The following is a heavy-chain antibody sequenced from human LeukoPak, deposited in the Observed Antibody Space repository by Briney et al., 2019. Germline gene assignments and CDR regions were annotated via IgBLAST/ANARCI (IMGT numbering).Heavy chain of an antibody. CDR1: GFTFSSYA. V-gene: IGHV3-30-3*01. D-gene: IGHD3-16*01. J-gene: IGHJ3*02. Sequence: PGRSLRLSCAASGFTFSSYAMHWVRQAPGKGLEWVAVISYDGSNKYYADSVKGRFTISRDNSKNTLYLQMNSLRAEDTAVYYCATFSGGYYDYVWGSYGAFDIWGQGTMVTVSS. CDR2: ISYDGSNK. CDR3: ATFSGGYYDYVWGSYGAFDI.